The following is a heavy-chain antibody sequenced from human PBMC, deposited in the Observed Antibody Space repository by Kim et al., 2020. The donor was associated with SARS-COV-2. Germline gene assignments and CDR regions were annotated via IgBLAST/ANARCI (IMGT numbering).Heavy chain of an antibody. CDR3: ARHQSEGGSGWYRSIYYFDY. V-gene: IGHV5-51*01. D-gene: IGHD6-19*01. CDR1: GYSFTSYW. CDR2: IYPGDSDT. Sequence: GESLKISCKGSGYSFTSYWIGWVRQMPVKGLEWMGIIYPGDSDTRYSPSFQGQVTISADKSNSTAYLQWSSLKASDTAMYYCARHQSEGGSGWYRSIYYFDYWGQGTLVTVSS. J-gene: IGHJ4*02.